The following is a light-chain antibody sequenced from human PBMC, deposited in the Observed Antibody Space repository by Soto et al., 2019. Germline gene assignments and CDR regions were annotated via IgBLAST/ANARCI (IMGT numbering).Light chain of an antibody. CDR2: ASS. J-gene: IGKJ5*01. Sequence: DIQLTQSPSSLSASVGDRVTMTCRASETISTFLNLYQHKPGKAPKLLISASSRLQSGVPSRLSGRGSGTDFTLTIDSLRPEHFASYYCHQSYSSSPITFGQGTRLDIK. CDR3: HQSYSSSPIT. V-gene: IGKV1-39*01. CDR1: ETISTF.